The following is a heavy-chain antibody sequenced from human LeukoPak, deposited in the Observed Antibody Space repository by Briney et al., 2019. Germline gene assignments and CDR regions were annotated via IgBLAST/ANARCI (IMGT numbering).Heavy chain of an antibody. CDR2: IYYSGST. CDR3: AREYGSGSYLH. CDR1: GGSISSYY. J-gene: IGHJ4*02. V-gene: IGHV4-59*12. D-gene: IGHD3-10*01. Sequence: SETLSLTCTVSGGSISSYYWSWIRQPPGKGLEWIGYIYYSGSTNYNPSLKSRVTISVDTSKNQSSLKLSSVTAADTAVYYCAREYGSGSYLHWGQGTLVTVSS.